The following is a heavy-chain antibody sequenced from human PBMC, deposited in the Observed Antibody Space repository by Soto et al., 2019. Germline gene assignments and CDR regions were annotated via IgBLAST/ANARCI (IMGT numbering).Heavy chain of an antibody. CDR3: ARPGYSSSWQTSYYYYYGMDV. D-gene: IGHD6-13*01. CDR1: GGSISSGDYY. J-gene: IGHJ6*02. V-gene: IGHV4-30-4*01. Sequence: TLSLTCTVSGGSISSGDYYWSWIRQPPGKGLEWIGYIYYSGSTYYNPSLKSRVTISVDTSKNQFSLKLSPVTAADTAVYYCARPGYSSSWQTSYYYYYGMDVWGQGTTVTVSS. CDR2: IYYSGST.